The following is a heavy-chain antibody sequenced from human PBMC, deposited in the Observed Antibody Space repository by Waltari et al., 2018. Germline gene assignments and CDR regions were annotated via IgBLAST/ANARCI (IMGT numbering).Heavy chain of an antibody. CDR1: GYTFTGYY. J-gene: IGHJ3*02. D-gene: IGHD1-1*01. CDR2: INPNSGGT. CDR3: ARDDGSNEDAFDI. V-gene: IGHV1-2*02. Sequence: QVHLLQSGAEVKKPGASVTVSCKASGYTFTGYYMLWVRQAPGQGLEWMGWINPNSGGTNYAQKFQGRVTMTRDTSISTAYMELSRLRSDDTAVYYCARDDGSNEDAFDIWGQGTMVTVSS.